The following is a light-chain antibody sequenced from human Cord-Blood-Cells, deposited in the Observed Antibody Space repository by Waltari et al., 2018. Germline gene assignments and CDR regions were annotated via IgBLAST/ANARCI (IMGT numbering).Light chain of an antibody. CDR1: QSVLYSSNNKNY. Sequence: DIVMTQSPDSLAVSLGERATINFKSSQSVLYSSNNKNYLAWYQQKPGQPPKQLIYWASTRESGVPDRFSGSGSGTDFTLTISSLQAEDVAVYYCQQYYSTPQTFGQGTKVEIK. V-gene: IGKV4-1*01. J-gene: IGKJ1*01. CDR2: WAS. CDR3: QQYYSTPQT.